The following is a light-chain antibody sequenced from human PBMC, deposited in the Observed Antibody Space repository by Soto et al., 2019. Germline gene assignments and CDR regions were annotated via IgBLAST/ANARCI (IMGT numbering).Light chain of an antibody. Sequence: QPVLTQPPSASGTPGQRVTISCSGSSSNIGSNTVNWYQQLPGTAPKLLIYSNNQRPSGVPDRFSGSKSGTSASLAISGLQSDDEADYYCAAWDDSLNGLVLFGGGTKLTVL. CDR1: SSNIGSNT. V-gene: IGLV1-44*01. CDR2: SNN. CDR3: AAWDDSLNGLVL. J-gene: IGLJ2*01.